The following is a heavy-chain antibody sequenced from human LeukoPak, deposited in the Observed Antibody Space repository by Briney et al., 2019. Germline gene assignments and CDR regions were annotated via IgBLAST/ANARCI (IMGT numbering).Heavy chain of an antibody. D-gene: IGHD4-17*01. CDR3: AKVDNDYGDYFDY. CDR1: GFTFDDYA. V-gene: IGHV3-9*01. J-gene: IGHJ4*02. Sequence: GGSLRLSCAASGFTFDDYAMHWVRQAPGKGLEWVSGISWNSGSIGYADSVKGRFTISIDNAKNSLYLQMNSLRAEDTALYYCAKVDNDYGDYFDYWGQGTLVTVSS. CDR2: ISWNSGSI.